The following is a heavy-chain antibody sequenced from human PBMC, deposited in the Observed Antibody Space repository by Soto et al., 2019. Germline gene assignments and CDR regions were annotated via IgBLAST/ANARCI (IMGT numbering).Heavy chain of an antibody. Sequence: GALRLSCVASGFIFSNCWMNWVRQAPGMGLVWVSHINSDGSSTTYADSVKGRFTISRDNAKNTLYLQMNSLRAEDTAVYYCVRAIGHYGMDVWGRGTTVTVSS. CDR3: VRAIGHYGMDV. J-gene: IGHJ6*02. CDR1: GFIFSNCW. D-gene: IGHD3-22*01. CDR2: INSDGSST. V-gene: IGHV3-74*01.